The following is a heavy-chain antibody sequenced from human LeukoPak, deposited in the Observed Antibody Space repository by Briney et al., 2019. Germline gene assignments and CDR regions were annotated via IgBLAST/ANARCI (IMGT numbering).Heavy chain of an antibody. J-gene: IGHJ4*02. CDR1: GGSFSGYY. CDR3: ARSSCGGDCYTFDY. D-gene: IGHD2-21*02. Sequence: RSSETLSLTCAVYGGSFSGYYWSWIRQPPGKGLEWIGEINHSGSTNYNPSLKSRVTISVDTSKNQFSLKLSSVTAADTAVYYCARSSCGGDCYTFDYWGQGTLVTVSS. CDR2: INHSGST. V-gene: IGHV4-34*01.